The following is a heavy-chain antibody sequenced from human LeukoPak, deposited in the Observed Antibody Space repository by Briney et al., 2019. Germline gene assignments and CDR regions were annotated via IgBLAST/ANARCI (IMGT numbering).Heavy chain of an antibody. CDR3: ARRAINSVMFDY. J-gene: IGHJ4*02. CDR1: GDSISTYY. V-gene: IGHV4-59*08. CDR2: IHYSGST. Sequence: SETLSLTCTVSGDSISTYYWSWIRQPPGKGLEWIGYIHYSGSTNFNPSLRSRVTISVDTSKNQFSLTLSSPTAADTAVYFCARRAINSVMFDYWGQGTLVTVSS. D-gene: IGHD3-16*01.